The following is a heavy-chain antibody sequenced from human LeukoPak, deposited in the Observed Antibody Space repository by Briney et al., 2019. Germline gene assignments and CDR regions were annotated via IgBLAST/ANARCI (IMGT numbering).Heavy chain of an antibody. CDR2: INHSGST. CDR1: GGSFSGYY. J-gene: IGHJ3*02. V-gene: IGHV4-34*01. Sequence: SETLSLTCAVYGGSFSGYYWSWIRQPPGKGLEWIGEINHSGSTNYNPSLKSRVTISVDTSKNQFSLKLSSVTAADTAVYYCARGYRSSSWYRKNAFDIWGQGTMVTVSS. D-gene: IGHD6-13*01. CDR3: ARGYRSSSWYRKNAFDI.